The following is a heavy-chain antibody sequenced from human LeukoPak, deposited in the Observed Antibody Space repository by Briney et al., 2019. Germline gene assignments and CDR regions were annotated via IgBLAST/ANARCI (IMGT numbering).Heavy chain of an antibody. V-gene: IGHV3-23*01. Sequence: GGSLRLSCAASGFTFSSYAMSWVRQAPGKGLEWVSAISGSGGSTYYADSVKGRFTISRDNSKNTLYLQMNSLRAEDTAVYYCAKVHWNWPVRLIFDYWGQGTLATVSS. CDR3: AKVHWNWPVRLIFDY. CDR1: GFTFSSYA. D-gene: IGHD1-1*01. CDR2: ISGSGGST. J-gene: IGHJ4*02.